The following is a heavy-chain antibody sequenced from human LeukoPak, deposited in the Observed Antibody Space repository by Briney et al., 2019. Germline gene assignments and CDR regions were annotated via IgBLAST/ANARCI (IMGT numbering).Heavy chain of an antibody. Sequence: GGSLRLSCAASGFTFGSYAMSWVRQAPGKGLEWVSAISGSGGSTYYADSVKGRFTISRDNSKNTLYLQMNSLRAEDTAVYYCAKDSRYYYGSGLSRDYGMDVWGQGTTVTVSS. J-gene: IGHJ6*02. D-gene: IGHD3-10*01. CDR1: GFTFGSYA. CDR2: ISGSGGST. V-gene: IGHV3-23*01. CDR3: AKDSRYYYGSGLSRDYGMDV.